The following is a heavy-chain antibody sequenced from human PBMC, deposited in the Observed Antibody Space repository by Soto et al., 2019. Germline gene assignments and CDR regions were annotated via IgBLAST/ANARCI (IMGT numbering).Heavy chain of an antibody. CDR2: IGPESGAT. CDR3: GRGRSGQIVVFY. CDR1: GYTFTGHY. Sequence: ASVKVSCKASGYTFTGHYIHWVRQAPEQGPEWMGEIGPESGATRYAQRFQGRVTMTRDTSITTVYMELNNLSPDDTAVYYCGRGRSGQIVVFYWGQGTPVTVSS. J-gene: IGHJ4*02. D-gene: IGHD1-26*01. V-gene: IGHV1-2*02.